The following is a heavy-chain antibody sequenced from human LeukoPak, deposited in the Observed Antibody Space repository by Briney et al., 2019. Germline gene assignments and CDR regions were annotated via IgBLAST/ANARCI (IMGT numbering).Heavy chain of an antibody. D-gene: IGHD2-15*01. V-gene: IGHV1-69*13. J-gene: IGHJ6*03. CDR3: ARDVITYSPDAYYYYYYLEV. CDR2: IIPIFGTA. Sequence: ASVKVSCKASGGTFSSYAISWVRQAPGQGLEWMGGIIPIFGTANYAQKFQGRVTITADESTSTAYIELSSLRSEDTAVYYCARDVITYSPDAYYYYYYLEVWGNGTKVTVSS. CDR1: GGTFSSYA.